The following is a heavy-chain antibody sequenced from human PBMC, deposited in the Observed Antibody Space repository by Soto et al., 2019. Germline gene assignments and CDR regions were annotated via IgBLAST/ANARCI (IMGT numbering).Heavy chain of an antibody. D-gene: IGHD6-13*01. V-gene: IGHV4-59*01. CDR3: ARGRWGSSSQPRNWFDP. J-gene: IGHJ5*02. Sequence: SETLSLTCTVSGGSISSYYWSWIRQPPGKGLEWIGYIYYSGSTNYNPSLKSRVTISVDTSKNQFSLKLSSVTAADTAVYYCARGRWGSSSQPRNWFDPWAQGTLVTVSS. CDR2: IYYSGST. CDR1: GGSISSYY.